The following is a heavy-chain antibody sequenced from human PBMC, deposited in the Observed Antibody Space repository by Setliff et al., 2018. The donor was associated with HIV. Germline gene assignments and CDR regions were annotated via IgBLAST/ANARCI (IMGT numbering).Heavy chain of an antibody. J-gene: IGHJ4*02. Sequence: SETLSLTCTVSRGSISTYYWSWIRQPPGKGLEWIGEINHSGSTNYNPSLKSRVTISVDTSKNQFSLKLNSVNAADTAVYYCARGYASGYDAYGYWGQGTLVTVSS. V-gene: IGHV4-34*01. CDR2: INHSGST. CDR3: ARGYASGYDAYGY. D-gene: IGHD5-12*01. CDR1: RGSISTYY.